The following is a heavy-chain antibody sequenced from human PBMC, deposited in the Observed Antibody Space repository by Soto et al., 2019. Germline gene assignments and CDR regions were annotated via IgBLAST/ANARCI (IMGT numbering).Heavy chain of an antibody. CDR1: GFTFSYYG. V-gene: IGHV3-33*08. Sequence: QVQLVESGGGVVQPGGSLRLSCAASGFTFSYYGFHWVRQAPGKGLEWVAVMHTGGNEKYYVDSVKGRFTVSRDDSRNMVYLEMSGLRDEDTAEYFCARDADTTGHYSHFDHWGRGALVAV. J-gene: IGHJ4*02. CDR2: MHTGGNEK. D-gene: IGHD3-9*01. CDR3: ARDADTTGHYSHFDH.